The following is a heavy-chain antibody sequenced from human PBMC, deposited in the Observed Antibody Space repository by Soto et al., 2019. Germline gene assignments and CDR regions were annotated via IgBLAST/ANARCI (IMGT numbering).Heavy chain of an antibody. CDR1: GGSVSSGSYY. D-gene: IGHD5-12*01. CDR3: AEVANTRAGIIDY. Sequence: QVQLQASGPGLVKPSETLSLTCTVSGGSVSSGSYYWSVIRQPPGKGLEWIGYIYYSGSTTYNPPLKSRVSLSVATSKNQLTLKLSSVTAADTAVYYCAEVANTRAGIIDYWGQGALVTFSS. V-gene: IGHV4-61*01. J-gene: IGHJ4*02. CDR2: IYYSGST.